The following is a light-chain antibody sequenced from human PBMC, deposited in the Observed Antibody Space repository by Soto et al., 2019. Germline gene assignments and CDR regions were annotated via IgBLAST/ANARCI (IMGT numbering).Light chain of an antibody. CDR2: GAS. J-gene: IGKJ5*01. Sequence: EIVMTQSPATLSVSPGERATLSCRASQSVSSNLAWYQQKPGQAPRLLIYGASTRATGIPARFSGSGSGTEFTLTISSLQSEDFAVYYCQQYTNCPPTPLGQGTRSEIK. V-gene: IGKV3-15*01. CDR3: QQYTNCPPTP. CDR1: QSVSSN.